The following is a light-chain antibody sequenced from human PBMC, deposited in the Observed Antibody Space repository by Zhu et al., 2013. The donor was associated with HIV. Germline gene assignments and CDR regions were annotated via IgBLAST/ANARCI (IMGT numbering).Light chain of an antibody. J-gene: IGLJ3*02. CDR1: SSDVGGYNY. CDR3: QAYDSSLNGWE. V-gene: IGLV2-11*01. CDR2: GVN. Sequence: QSALTQPRSVSGSPGQSVTLSCTGTSSDVGGYNYVSWYQQHPGTAPRLLIYGVNKRPSGVPDRFSGSKSGTSASLAITGLQAEDEADYYCQAYDSSLNGWEFGGGTKLTVL.